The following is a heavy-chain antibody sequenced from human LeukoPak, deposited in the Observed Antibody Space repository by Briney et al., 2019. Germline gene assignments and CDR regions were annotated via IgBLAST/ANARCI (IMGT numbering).Heavy chain of an antibody. V-gene: IGHV4-31*03. J-gene: IGHJ5*01. D-gene: IGHD1-14*01. Sequence: SETLSLTCTVSGDSIVRGDYYWSWLRQHPGKGLEWIGYIHHSGVTRYSSSLKSRVDLSADTAKGQFSLKMISLSAADTAVYYCARGANHLFDPWGQGTLVTVSS. CDR1: GDSIVRGDYY. CDR2: IHHSGVT. CDR3: ARGANHLFDP.